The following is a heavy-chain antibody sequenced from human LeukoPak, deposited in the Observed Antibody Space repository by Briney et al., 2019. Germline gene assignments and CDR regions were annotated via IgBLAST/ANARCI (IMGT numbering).Heavy chain of an antibody. V-gene: IGHV3-23*01. CDR1: GFTFSSYA. Sequence: PGGSLRLSCAASGFTFSSYAMSWVRQAPGKGLEWVSAISDSGGSTYYAESVKGRFTISRDNSKNTLYLQMNSLRAEDTAVYYCAKRADSSGYYYFDYWGQGTLVTVSS. CDR2: ISDSGGST. J-gene: IGHJ4*02. D-gene: IGHD3-22*01. CDR3: AKRADSSGYYYFDY.